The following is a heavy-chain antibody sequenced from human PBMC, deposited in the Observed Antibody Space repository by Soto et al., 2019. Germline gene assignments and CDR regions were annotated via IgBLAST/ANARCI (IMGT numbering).Heavy chain of an antibody. CDR3: ARDRRSGYVTGDYYYYGMDV. V-gene: IGHV3-33*01. J-gene: IGHJ6*02. Sequence: QVQLVESGGGVVQPGRSLRLSCAASGFTFSSYGMHWVRQAPGKGLEWVAVIWYDGSNKYYADSVKGRFTISRDNSKNTXYXXMNSLRAEDTAVYYCARDRRSGYVTGDYYYYGMDVWGQGTTVTVSS. D-gene: IGHD5-12*01. CDR2: IWYDGSNK. CDR1: GFTFSSYG.